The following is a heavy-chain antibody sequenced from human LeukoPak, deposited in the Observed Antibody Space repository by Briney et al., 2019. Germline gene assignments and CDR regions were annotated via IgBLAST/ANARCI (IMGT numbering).Heavy chain of an antibody. V-gene: IGHV4-61*05. CDR1: GGSISSSSYY. CDR2: IYTSGST. Sequence: SETLSLTCTVSGGSISSSSYYWGWIRQPPGKGLEWIGYIYTSGSTNYNPSLKSRVTISVDTSKNQFSLKLSSVTAADTAVYYCARLRDGYNQAFDYWGQGTLVTVSS. J-gene: IGHJ4*02. D-gene: IGHD5-24*01. CDR3: ARLRDGYNQAFDY.